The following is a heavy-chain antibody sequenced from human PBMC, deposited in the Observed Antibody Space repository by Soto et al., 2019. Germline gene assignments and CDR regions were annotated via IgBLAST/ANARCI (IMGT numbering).Heavy chain of an antibody. D-gene: IGHD3-10*01. CDR3: ARDPYYYGSGSSHNKLYNWFDT. CDR2: INAWNGNT. CDR1: GSPFTIFA. J-gene: IGHJ5*02. V-gene: IGHV1-3*01. Sequence: AXSVKVCCTASGSPFTIFAMHLGRQAPGQSLECVGWINAWNGNTKYAQKFQVRVTITRDTSASTAYMELSSLSSEDTDVYYCARDPYYYGSGSSHNKLYNWFDTWAQGTLVTFSS.